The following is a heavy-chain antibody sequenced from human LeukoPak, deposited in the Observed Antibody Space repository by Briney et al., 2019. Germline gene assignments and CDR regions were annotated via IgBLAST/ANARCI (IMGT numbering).Heavy chain of an antibody. CDR3: ARRGGRIMVRGVIAGLDP. CDR2: INHSGST. CDR1: GGSFSGYY. D-gene: IGHD3-10*01. V-gene: IGHV4-34*01. Sequence: SETLSLTCAVYGGSFSGYYWSWIRQPPGKGLEWIGEINHSGSTNYNLSLKSRVTISVDTSKDQFSLKLSSVTAADTAVYYCARRGGRIMVRGVIAGLDPWGQGTLVTVSS. J-gene: IGHJ5*02.